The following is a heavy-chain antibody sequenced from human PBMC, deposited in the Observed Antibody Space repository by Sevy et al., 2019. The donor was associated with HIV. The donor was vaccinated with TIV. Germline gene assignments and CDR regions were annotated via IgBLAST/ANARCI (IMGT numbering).Heavy chain of an antibody. J-gene: IGHJ6*02. CDR2: ISWNSGSI. CDR3: AKGLGRYYYYAMDV. V-gene: IGHV3-9*01. Sequence: GGSLRLSCAASGFNFDDYAMHWVRQAPGKGLEWVSGISWNSGSIGYADSVKGRFTISRDNAKKSLFLQMNSLRTEDRALYYCAKGLGRYYYYAMDVWGQGTTVTVSS. CDR1: GFNFDDYA.